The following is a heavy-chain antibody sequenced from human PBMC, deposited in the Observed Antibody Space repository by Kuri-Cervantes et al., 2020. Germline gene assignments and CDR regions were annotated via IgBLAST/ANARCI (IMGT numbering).Heavy chain of an antibody. V-gene: IGHV3-11*04. CDR3: ARWGIAAAGTR. CDR2: ISSSGSTI. CDR1: GFTFSDYY. J-gene: IGHJ4*02. D-gene: IGHD6-13*01. Sequence: GESLKISCAASGFTFSDYYMSWIRRAPGKGLEWVSYISSSGSTIYYADSVKGRFTISRDNAKNSLYLQMNSLRAEDTAVYYCARWGIAAAGTRWGQGTLVTVSS.